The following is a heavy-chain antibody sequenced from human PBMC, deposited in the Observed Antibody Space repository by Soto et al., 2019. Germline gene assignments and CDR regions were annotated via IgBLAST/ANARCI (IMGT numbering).Heavy chain of an antibody. D-gene: IGHD1-26*01. CDR3: AKERRADWESDYYYAMDV. V-gene: IGHV1-69*13. CDR1: GGTFSSFT. Sequence: AVKFSCKASGGTFSSFTISWVRQAPGQGLEWMGGIIPIYGTANYAQKFQGRVTITADASTRTAYMELSSLRSEDTAVYCCAKERRADWESDYYYAMDVWG. CDR2: IIPIYGTA. J-gene: IGHJ6*02.